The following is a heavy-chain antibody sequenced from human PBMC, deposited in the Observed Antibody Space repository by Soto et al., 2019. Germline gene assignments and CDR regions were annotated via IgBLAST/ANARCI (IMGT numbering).Heavy chain of an antibody. D-gene: IGHD3-22*01. J-gene: IGHJ5*02. Sequence: PSETLSLTCTVSGGSISSGGYYWSWIRQHPGKGLEWIGYIYYSGSTYYNPSLKSRVTISVDTSKNQFSLKLSSVTAADTAVYYCAREIIYDYYDSSGSNWFDPWGQGTLVTVSS. CDR3: AREIIYDYYDSSGSNWFDP. V-gene: IGHV4-31*03. CDR1: GGSISSGGYY. CDR2: IYYSGST.